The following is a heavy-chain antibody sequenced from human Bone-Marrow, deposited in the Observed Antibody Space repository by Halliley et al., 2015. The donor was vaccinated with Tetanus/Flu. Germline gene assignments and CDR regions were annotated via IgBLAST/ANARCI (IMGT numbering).Heavy chain of an antibody. CDR3: SLGAAHAFVM. V-gene: IGHV3-74*01. Sequence: GREWVASISNDESITSHADSVKGRFTISRDNAKNALSLQMNGLRDDDTALYYCSLGAAHAFVMWGQGTVVSVSS. CDR2: ISNDESIT. J-gene: IGHJ3*02. D-gene: IGHD3-16*01.